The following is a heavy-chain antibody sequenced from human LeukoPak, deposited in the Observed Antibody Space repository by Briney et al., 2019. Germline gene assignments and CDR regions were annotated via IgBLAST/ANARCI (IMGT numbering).Heavy chain of an antibody. Sequence: SVKVSCKASGGTFSSYAISWVRQAPGQGLEWMGGIIPIFGTANYAQKFQGRVTITADESTSAAYMELSSLRSEDTAVYYCARGATMVRGVKYYFDYWGQGTLVTVSS. D-gene: IGHD3-10*01. J-gene: IGHJ4*02. CDR2: IIPIFGTA. V-gene: IGHV1-69*13. CDR1: GGTFSSYA. CDR3: ARGATMVRGVKYYFDY.